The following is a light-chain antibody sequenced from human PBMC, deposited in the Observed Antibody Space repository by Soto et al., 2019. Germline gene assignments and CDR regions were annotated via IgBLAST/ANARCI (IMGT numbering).Light chain of an antibody. V-gene: IGLV1-40*01. CDR3: QSYDSSLSGWV. Sequence: QSVLTQPPSVSGAPGQRVTISCTGSSSNIGAGYDVHWYQQLPGTAPKLLIYGNSNRPSGVPDRFSGAKSGTSASLAITGLQADDEANYYCQSYDSSLSGWVFGGGTPLPVL. CDR1: SSNIGAGYD. J-gene: IGLJ3*02. CDR2: GNS.